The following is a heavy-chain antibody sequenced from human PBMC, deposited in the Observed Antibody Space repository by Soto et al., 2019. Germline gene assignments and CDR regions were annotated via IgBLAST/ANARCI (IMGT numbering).Heavy chain of an antibody. J-gene: IGHJ6*02. CDR2: INHSGST. Sequence: NPSETLSLTCAVYGGSFSGYYWSWIRQPPGKGLEWIGEINHSGSTNYNPSLKSRVTISVDTSKNQFSLKLSSVTAADTAVYYCARASMRIAVADLGRPYYYYGMDVWGQGTTVTVSS. CDR3: ARASMRIAVADLGRPYYYYGMDV. V-gene: IGHV4-34*01. D-gene: IGHD6-19*01. CDR1: GGSFSGYY.